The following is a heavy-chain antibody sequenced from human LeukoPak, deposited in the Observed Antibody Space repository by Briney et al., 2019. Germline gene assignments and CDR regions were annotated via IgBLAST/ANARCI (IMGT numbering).Heavy chain of an antibody. D-gene: IGHD1/OR15-1a*01. Sequence: IPGGSLRLSCAASGFTFSNAWMSWVRQAPGKGLEWVGRIKSKTDGGTTDYAAPVKGRFTISREDSKNTLYLQMNSLETEDTAVYYCRGVRTTHLYYSYGMDVWGQGTTVTVSS. V-gene: IGHV3-15*01. CDR1: GFTFSNAW. CDR2: IKSKTDGGTT. J-gene: IGHJ6*02. CDR3: RGVRTTHLYYSYGMDV.